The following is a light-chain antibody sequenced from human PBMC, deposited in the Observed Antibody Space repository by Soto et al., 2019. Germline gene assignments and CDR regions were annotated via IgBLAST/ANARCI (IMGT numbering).Light chain of an antibody. V-gene: IGKV3-15*01. Sequence: EIGISQSAATLSVSPGDRATLSCRSSQSVGSNLAWYRQTPGQAPRLLIYGASTTVTGIPARFSGSGSGTEFTLTISSLQSEDFAVDPCQQYYNRWTFCQVTLVDIK. J-gene: IGKJ1*01. CDR3: QQYYNRWT. CDR1: QSVGSN. CDR2: GAS.